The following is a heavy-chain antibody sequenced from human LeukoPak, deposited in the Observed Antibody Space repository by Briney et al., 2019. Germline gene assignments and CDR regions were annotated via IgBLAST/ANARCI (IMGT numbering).Heavy chain of an antibody. D-gene: IGHD6-13*01. V-gene: IGHV3-23*01. CDR2: ISGSGGST. CDR3: AKMAAAGTIPYYFDY. J-gene: IGHJ4*02. Sequence: GGSLRLSCAASGFTFSSYAMSWVRQAPGKGLEWVSAISGSGGSTHYADSVKGRFTISRDNSKNTLYLQMNSLRAEDTAVYYCAKMAAAGTIPYYFDYRGQGTLVTVSS. CDR1: GFTFSSYA.